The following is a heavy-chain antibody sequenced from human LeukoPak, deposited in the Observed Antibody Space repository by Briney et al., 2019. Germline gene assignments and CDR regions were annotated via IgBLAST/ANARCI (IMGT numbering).Heavy chain of an antibody. CDR2: IYHSGST. CDR1: GYSISSGYY. D-gene: IGHD3-22*01. Sequence: PSETLSLTCTVSGYSISSGYYWGWIRRPPGKGLEWIGSIYHSGSTYYNPSLKSRVTISVDTPKNQFSLKLSSVTAADTAVYYCARDVVVAATAEYYYDSSGYYYEVWFDPWGQGTLVTVSS. V-gene: IGHV4-38-2*02. CDR3: ARDVVVAATAEYYYDSSGYYYEVWFDP. J-gene: IGHJ5*02.